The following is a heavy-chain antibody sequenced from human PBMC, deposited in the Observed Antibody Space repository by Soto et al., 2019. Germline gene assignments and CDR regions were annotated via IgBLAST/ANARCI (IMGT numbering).Heavy chain of an antibody. Sequence: SETLSLTCTVSGGSISSYYWSWIRQPPGKGLEWIGYIYYSGSTNYNPSLKSRVTISVDTSKNQFSLKLSSVTAADSAVYCCAREGADARGAFDIWGQGTMVTVSS. D-gene: IGHD1-26*01. CDR2: IYYSGST. CDR3: AREGADARGAFDI. V-gene: IGHV4-59*01. CDR1: GGSISSYY. J-gene: IGHJ3*02.